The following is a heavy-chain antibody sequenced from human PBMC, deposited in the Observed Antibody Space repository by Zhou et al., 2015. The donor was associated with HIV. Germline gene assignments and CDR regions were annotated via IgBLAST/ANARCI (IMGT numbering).Heavy chain of an antibody. CDR1: GYTFTSYA. J-gene: IGHJ3*02. Sequence: QVQLVQSGAEEKKPGASVKVSCKASGYTFTSYAMHWVRQAPGQRLEWMGWINAGNGNTKYSQKFQGRVTITRDTSASTAYMELSSLRSEDTAVYYCARASKLIVGANTPFDIWGQGTMVTVSS. D-gene: IGHD1-26*01. CDR3: ARASKLIVGANTPFDI. V-gene: IGHV1-3*05. CDR2: INAGNGNT.